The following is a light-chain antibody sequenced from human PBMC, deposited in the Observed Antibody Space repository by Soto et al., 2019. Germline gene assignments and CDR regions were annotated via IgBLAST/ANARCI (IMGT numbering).Light chain of an antibody. Sequence: EIVLTQSPATLSLSPGERATLSCRASQSVSSYLAWYQQKPGQAPRLLIYDASTRATGIPARFSGSGSGTDFTLTISSLKPEDFAVYYCQQRSNWPPYTFGQGTKLEIK. J-gene: IGKJ2*01. CDR1: QSVSSY. CDR3: QQRSNWPPYT. CDR2: DAS. V-gene: IGKV3-11*01.